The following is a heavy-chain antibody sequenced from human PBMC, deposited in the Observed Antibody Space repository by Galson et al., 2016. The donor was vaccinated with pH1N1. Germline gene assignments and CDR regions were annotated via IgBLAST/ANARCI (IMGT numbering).Heavy chain of an antibody. CDR2: ISWNSGSI. Sequence: SLRLSCAASGFTFDDYGMHWVRQAPGKGLEWVSGISWNSGSIGYADSVKGRFTISRDNAKNSLYLQMNSLRAEDPALYYCAKVFGFLNGYYDYWGQGTLVTVSS. J-gene: IGHJ4*02. V-gene: IGHV3-9*01. D-gene: IGHD3-9*01. CDR1: GFTFDDYG. CDR3: AKVFGFLNGYYDY.